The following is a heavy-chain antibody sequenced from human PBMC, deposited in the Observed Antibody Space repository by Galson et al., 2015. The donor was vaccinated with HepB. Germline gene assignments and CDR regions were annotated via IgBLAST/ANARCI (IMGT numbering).Heavy chain of an antibody. CDR1: GFTFSTYS. J-gene: IGHJ6*02. CDR2: IISRSSYI. D-gene: IGHD5-18*01. V-gene: IGHV3-21*01. Sequence: SLRLSCAAAGFTFSTYSMDWVRQAPGKGLEWVSSIISRSSYIYYADSVKGRFNISRDNAKNSLYLQMNSLRAEDTAVYYCARDFWRLRDTWIQLWVLYGVDVWGQGTTVTVSS. CDR3: ARDFWRLRDTWIQLWVLYGVDV.